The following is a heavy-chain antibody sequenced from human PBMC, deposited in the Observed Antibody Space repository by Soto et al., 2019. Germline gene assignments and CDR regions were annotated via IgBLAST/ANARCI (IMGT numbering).Heavy chain of an antibody. CDR2: IKSKLDGETI. CDR1: GFTFSNVW. V-gene: IGHV3-15*07. D-gene: IGHD6-19*01. Sequence: EGQLVESGGGLEKPGGSLRLSCAASGFTFSNVWMNWVRQAPGKGLEWVGRIKSKLDGETIDYAAPVKGRFTISRDDSKNMLYLHMNSLKTEDTGVYYCTPLALKYNSDWYEFSDWGQGTLVTVSS. J-gene: IGHJ4*02. CDR3: TPLALKYNSDWYEFSD.